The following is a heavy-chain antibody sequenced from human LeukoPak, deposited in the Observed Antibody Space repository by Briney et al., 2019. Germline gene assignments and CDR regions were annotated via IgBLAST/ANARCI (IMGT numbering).Heavy chain of an antibody. D-gene: IGHD1-14*01. Sequence: SETLSLTCTVSGGSISSSSYYWGWIRQPPGKGLEWIGSIYYSGSTYYNPSLKSRVTISVDTSKNQFSLKLSSVTAADAAVYYCAGGRRGNRCFDYWGQGTLVTVSS. V-gene: IGHV4-39*01. J-gene: IGHJ4*02. CDR1: GGSISSSSYY. CDR2: IYYSGST. CDR3: AGGRRGNRCFDY.